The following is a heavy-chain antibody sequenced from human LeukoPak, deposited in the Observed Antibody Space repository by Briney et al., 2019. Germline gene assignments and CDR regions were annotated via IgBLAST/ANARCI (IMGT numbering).Heavy chain of an antibody. J-gene: IGHJ4*02. CDR2: INHGGST. V-gene: IGHV4-34*01. CDR3: ASGGSYYALNY. Sequence: PSETLSLTCAVYGGSFSGYYWSWIRQPPGKGLEWIGEINHGGSTNYNPSLKSRVTISVDTSKNQFSLKLSSVTAADTAVYYCASGGSYYALNYWGQGTLVTVSS. CDR1: GGSFSGYY. D-gene: IGHD1-26*01.